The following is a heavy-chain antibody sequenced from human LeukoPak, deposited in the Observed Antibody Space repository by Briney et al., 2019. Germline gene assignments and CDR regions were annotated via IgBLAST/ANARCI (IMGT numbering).Heavy chain of an antibody. J-gene: IGHJ6*02. V-gene: IGHV3-48*03. D-gene: IGHD3-16*02. CDR2: ISFSGDTI. Sequence: GGSLTLSCAASGFTFSSYEVIWVRQAPGKGLEWILKISFSGDTIHSADSVKGRFTTSRDNAKNSLYLQMSSLRAEDTAVYYCARRLSYYGMDVWGHGTTVIVSS. CDR1: GFTFSSYE. CDR3: ARRLSYYGMDV.